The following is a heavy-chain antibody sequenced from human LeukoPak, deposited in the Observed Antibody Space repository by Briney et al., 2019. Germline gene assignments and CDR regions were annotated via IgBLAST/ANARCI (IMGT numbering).Heavy chain of an antibody. V-gene: IGHV3-23*01. CDR2: ISGDGRDI. J-gene: IGHJ4*02. CDR1: AFTFSSYG. D-gene: IGHD1-26*01. Sequence: GGSLRLSCAASAFTFSSYGMSWVRQAPGKGLEWVSAISGDGRDIFYADAVKGRFTISRDNSKNTLYLQMNSLRAEDTAVYYCAKDAGYSGSYWRPFDYWGQGTLVTVSS. CDR3: AKDAGYSGSYWRPFDY.